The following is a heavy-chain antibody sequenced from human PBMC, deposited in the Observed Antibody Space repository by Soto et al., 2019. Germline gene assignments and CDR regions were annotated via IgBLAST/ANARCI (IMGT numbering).Heavy chain of an antibody. CDR2: MNHNTGNS. CDR1: GYTFTSYD. J-gene: IGHJ4*02. CDR3: ARRAETNGWNGFGADKYYFDF. Sequence: QVQLVQSGAEVRKPGASVKVSCEASGYTFTSYDIYWVRQASGQGLEWMGWMNHNTGNSGYAQKFQGRVTMTSETAISTSHMELSSLRSDDTAVYYSARRAETNGWNGFGADKYYFDFWGQGTLVTVSS. D-gene: IGHD1-1*01. V-gene: IGHV1-8*01.